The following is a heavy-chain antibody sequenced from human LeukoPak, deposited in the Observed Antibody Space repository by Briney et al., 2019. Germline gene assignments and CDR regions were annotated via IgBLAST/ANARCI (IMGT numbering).Heavy chain of an antibody. CDR2: IYASGYT. V-gene: IGHV4-4*07. Sequence: SETLSLTCTVSGDSISSYYWNWIRQPAGKGLEWIGRIYASGYTEYNPSLQTRVTMSVDTSKNEFSLKVDTVTAADTAVYFCARNHIVTGTYFDSWGQGILVTVPS. D-gene: IGHD3-10*01. CDR3: ARNHIVTGTYFDS. CDR1: GDSISSYY. J-gene: IGHJ4*02.